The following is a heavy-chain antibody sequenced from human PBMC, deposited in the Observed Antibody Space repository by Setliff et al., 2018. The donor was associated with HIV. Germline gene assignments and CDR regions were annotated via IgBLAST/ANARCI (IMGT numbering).Heavy chain of an antibody. CDR2: ISYDSSDT. CDR1: GFTISNHA. CDR3: VLGGLSSGWGVN. J-gene: IGHJ4*02. Sequence: GESLKISCAASGFTISNHAMSWVRQAPGKGLEWVSSISYDSSDTFYSGSVKGRFTISRDNSRNTLYLQMDSLRTEDTAVYYCVLGGLSSGWGVNWGQGTLVTV. D-gene: IGHD6-19*01. V-gene: IGHV3-23*01.